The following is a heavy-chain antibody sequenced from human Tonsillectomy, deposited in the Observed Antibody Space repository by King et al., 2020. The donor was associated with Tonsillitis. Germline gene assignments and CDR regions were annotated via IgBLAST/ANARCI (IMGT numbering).Heavy chain of an antibody. CDR1: GGSISGGAFY. D-gene: IGHD2-15*01. Sequence: QLQESGPGLVKPSQTLSLTYTVSGGSISGGAFYWSWIRQHPGKGLEWIGVIHYIGNTYYNPSLKSRLTISVDTCKNQFSLNLSSVTAADTARYYCGRYEGGVFDPWGQGTLVTVSS. CDR3: GRYEGGVFDP. CDR2: IHYIGNT. J-gene: IGHJ5*02. V-gene: IGHV4-31*03.